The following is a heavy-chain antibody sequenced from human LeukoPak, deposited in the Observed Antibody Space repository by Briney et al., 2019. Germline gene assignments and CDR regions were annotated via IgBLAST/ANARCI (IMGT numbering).Heavy chain of an antibody. V-gene: IGHV3-30-3*01. J-gene: IGHJ2*01. CDR2: ISYDGSNK. D-gene: IGHD2-21*02. CDR3: ARDKCDSMYFDL. Sequence: GGSLRLSCAASGFTFSSYAMQWLRQAPGKGLEGVAVISYDGSNKYYADSVKGRFTISRDNSKNTLYLQMNSLRAEDTAVYYCARDKCDSMYFDLWGRGTLVTVSS. CDR1: GFTFSSYA.